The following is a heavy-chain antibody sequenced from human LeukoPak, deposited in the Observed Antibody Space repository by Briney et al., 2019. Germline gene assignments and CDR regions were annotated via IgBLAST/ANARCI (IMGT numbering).Heavy chain of an antibody. Sequence: SETLSLTCTVSGYSISSGYYWGWIRQPPGKGLEWIGSIYHSGSTYYNPSLKSRVTISVDTSKNQFSLKLSSVTAADTAVYYCARGRTRSRDGYNYFDYWGQGTLVTVSS. CDR3: ARGRTRSRDGYNYFDY. V-gene: IGHV4-38-2*02. J-gene: IGHJ4*02. CDR1: GYSISSGYY. CDR2: IYHSGST. D-gene: IGHD5-24*01.